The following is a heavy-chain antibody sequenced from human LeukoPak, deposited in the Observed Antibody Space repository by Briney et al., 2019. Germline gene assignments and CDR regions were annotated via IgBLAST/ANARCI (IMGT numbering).Heavy chain of an antibody. D-gene: IGHD6-19*01. CDR1: GFTFSSYS. CDR3: ARAFVSGWYPDY. V-gene: IGHV3-21*01. CDR2: ISSSSGYV. J-gene: IGHJ4*02. Sequence: GGSLRLSCAASGFTFSSYSMNWVRQAPGKGLEWVSSISSSSGYVHYADSVKGRFTISRDNAKNSLYLQMNSLRAEDTAVYYCARAFVSGWYPDYWGQGTLVTVSS.